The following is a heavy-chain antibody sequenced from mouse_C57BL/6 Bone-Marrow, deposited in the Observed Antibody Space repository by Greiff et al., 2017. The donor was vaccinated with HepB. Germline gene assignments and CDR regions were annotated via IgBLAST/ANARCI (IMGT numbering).Heavy chain of an antibody. CDR1: GFSFNTYA. V-gene: IGHV10-1*01. J-gene: IGHJ2*01. CDR3: VRDGRDYFDY. D-gene: IGHD1-1*01. Sequence: EVMLVESGGGLVQPKGSLKLSCAASGFSFNTYAMNWVRQAPGKGLEWVARIRSKSNNYATYYADSVKDRFTISRDDSESMLYLQMNNLKTEDTAMYYCVRDGRDYFDYWGQGTTLTVSS. CDR2: IRSKSNNYAT.